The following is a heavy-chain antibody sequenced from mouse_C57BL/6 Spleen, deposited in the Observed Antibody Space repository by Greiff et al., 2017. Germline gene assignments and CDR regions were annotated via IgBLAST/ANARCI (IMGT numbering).Heavy chain of an antibody. D-gene: IGHD1-1*01. J-gene: IGHJ2*01. CDR1: GYAFTNYL. CDR2: INPGSGGT. CDR3: ARSGTGDY. Sequence: QVQLKESGAELVRPGTSVKVSCKASGYAFTNYLIEWVKQRPGQGLEWIGVINPGSGGTNYNEKFKGKATLTADKSSSTAYMQLSSLTSEDSAVYFCARSGTGDYWGQGTTLTVSS. V-gene: IGHV1-54*01.